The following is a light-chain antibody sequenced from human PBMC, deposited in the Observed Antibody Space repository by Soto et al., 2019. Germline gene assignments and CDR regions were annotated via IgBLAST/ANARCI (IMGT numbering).Light chain of an antibody. CDR2: GTS. CDR3: QQYVSSPGT. J-gene: IGKJ1*01. CDR1: QSVNSNY. V-gene: IGKV3-20*01. Sequence: EVVLTQSPGTLSLSPGERATLSCGASQSVNSNYLAWYQQKPGQTPKLLIFGTSNRATDIPDRFSGSGSGTAFTLTINRLEPEDCAVYYCQQYVSSPGTFGQGTKVEIK.